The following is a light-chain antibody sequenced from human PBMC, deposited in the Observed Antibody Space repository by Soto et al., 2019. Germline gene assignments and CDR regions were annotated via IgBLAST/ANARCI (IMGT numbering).Light chain of an antibody. V-gene: IGKV3-20*01. CDR2: DAS. Sequence: EIVLSQSPGTLSLSPGESATLSCRASQSVGSNYLAWYQQRPGQAPRLLIYDASSRATGIPDRFSGSGSGTDFTLTIGRLETEDFAVYYCQQYGSSSWTFGQGTMV. J-gene: IGKJ1*01. CDR3: QQYGSSSWT. CDR1: QSVGSNY.